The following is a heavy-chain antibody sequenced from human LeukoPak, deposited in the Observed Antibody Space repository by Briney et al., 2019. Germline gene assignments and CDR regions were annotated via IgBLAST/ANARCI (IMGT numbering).Heavy chain of an antibody. CDR1: GYTFTGYY. Sequence: ASVKVSCKASGYTFTGYYMHWVRQAPGQGLEWMGWINPNSGGTNYAQKFQGRLTMTRDTSISTAYMELSRLRSDDTAVYYCASSGGSGWYYFDYWGQGTLVTVSS. CDR3: ASSGGSGWYYFDY. D-gene: IGHD6-19*01. V-gene: IGHV1-2*02. CDR2: INPNSGGT. J-gene: IGHJ4*02.